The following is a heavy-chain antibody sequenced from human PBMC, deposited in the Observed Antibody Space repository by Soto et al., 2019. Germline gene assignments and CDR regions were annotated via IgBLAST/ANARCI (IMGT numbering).Heavy chain of an antibody. V-gene: IGHV3-33*05. CDR2: TSYDGSNN. J-gene: IGHJ4*02. CDR3: ARWGTTGGLDV. Sequence: QVQLVESGGGVVQPGPSLRLSCVGSGFTFRSYVIHWIRQAPGKGLEWVALTSYDGSNNFYGDSVKCRFTISRHNSRNTVELQMDSLRFEDTALYYCARWGTTGGLDVWGQGTLVSVSS. CDR1: GFTFRSYV. D-gene: IGHD3-16*01.